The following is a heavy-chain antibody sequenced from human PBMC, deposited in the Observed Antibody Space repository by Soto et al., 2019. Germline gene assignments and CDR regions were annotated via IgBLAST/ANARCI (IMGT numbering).Heavy chain of an antibody. CDR2: IYSGGST. Sequence: ESGGGLVQPGGSLRLSCAASGFTVSSNYMSWVRQAPGKGLEWVSVIYSGGSTYYADSVKGRFTISRHNSKNTLYLQMNSLRAEDTAVYYCARTRSYSSGWYYFDYWGQGTLVTVSS. D-gene: IGHD6-19*01. V-gene: IGHV3-53*04. CDR1: GFTVSSNY. CDR3: ARTRSYSSGWYYFDY. J-gene: IGHJ4*02.